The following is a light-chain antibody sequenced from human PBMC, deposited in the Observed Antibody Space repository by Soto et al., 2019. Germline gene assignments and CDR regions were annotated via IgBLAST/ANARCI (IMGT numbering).Light chain of an antibody. CDR3: CSYTGSSTHVV. CDR2: EGS. CDR1: SSNVGSYNL. Sequence: QSALTQPASVSGSPGQSITISCTGTSSNVGSYNLVSWYQQHPGKAPKLMIYEGSKLPSGVSNRFSGSKSGNTASLTISGLQAEDGADYYCCSYTGSSTHVVFGGGTKLTVL. V-gene: IGLV2-23*01. J-gene: IGLJ2*01.